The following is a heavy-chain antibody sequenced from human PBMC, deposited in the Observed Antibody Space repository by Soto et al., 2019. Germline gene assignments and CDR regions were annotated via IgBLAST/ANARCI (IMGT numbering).Heavy chain of an antibody. V-gene: IGHV4-39*01. Sequence: TSETLSLTCSVSGGSITSSSYYWGWIRQPPGKGLEWIGSFSYSGSTNYNPSLKSRVTISVDSSKNQFSLKVTSVTAADTAVYYCARQPNWFDPWGQGTLVTVSS. J-gene: IGHJ5*02. CDR2: FSYSGST. CDR3: ARQPNWFDP. CDR1: GGSITSSSYY.